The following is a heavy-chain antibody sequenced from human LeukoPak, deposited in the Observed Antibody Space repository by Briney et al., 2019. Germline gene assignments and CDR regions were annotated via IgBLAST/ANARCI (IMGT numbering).Heavy chain of an antibody. CDR3: ARNSSAYYGGDDAFDI. V-gene: IGHV3-74*01. CDR2: INSDGSST. J-gene: IGHJ3*02. CDR1: GFTFSTYW. Sequence: PGRSLRLSCAASGFTFSTYWMHWVRQAPGKGLVWVSRINSDGSSTNYADSVKGRFTISRDNAKNTLYLQMNSLRAEDTAVYYCARNSSAYYGGDDAFDIWGQGTMVTVSS. D-gene: IGHD3-22*01.